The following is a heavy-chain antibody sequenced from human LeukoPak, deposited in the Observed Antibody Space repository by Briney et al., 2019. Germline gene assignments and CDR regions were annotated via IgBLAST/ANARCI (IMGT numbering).Heavy chain of an antibody. CDR1: GFTFDDYA. V-gene: IGHV3-9*01. CDR2: VSWNSGSI. J-gene: IGHJ3*02. D-gene: IGHD3-16*01. CDR3: AKDMASGGSIGRYLGAFDI. Sequence: GRSLTLSCAAAGFTFDDYAMHWVRHAPGKGMEWVSGVSWNSGSIVYADSVKGRFTISRDNAKNSLYLQMNSLRAEDTALYYCAKDMASGGSIGRYLGAFDIWGQGTMVTVS.